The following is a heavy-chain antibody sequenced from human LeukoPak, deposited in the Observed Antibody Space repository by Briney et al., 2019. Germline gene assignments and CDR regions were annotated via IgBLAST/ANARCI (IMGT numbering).Heavy chain of an antibody. CDR2: INHSGST. CDR3: ARTRPDIVVVPAAISQRGYYYYYYYMDV. J-gene: IGHJ6*03. V-gene: IGHV4-34*01. Sequence: SSETLSLTCAVYGGSFSGYYWSWIRQPPGKGLEWIGEINHSGSTNYNPSLKSRATISVDTSKNQFSLKLRSVTAADTAVYYCARTRPDIVVVPAAISQRGYYYYYYYMDVWGKGTTVTVSS. D-gene: IGHD2-2*02. CDR1: GGSFSGYY.